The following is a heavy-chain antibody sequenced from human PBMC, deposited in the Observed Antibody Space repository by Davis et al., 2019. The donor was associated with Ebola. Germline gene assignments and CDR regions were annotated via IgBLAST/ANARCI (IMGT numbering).Heavy chain of an antibody. CDR1: GYTFTSYG. CDR2: ISAYNGNT. V-gene: IGHV1-18*01. J-gene: IGHJ3*02. D-gene: IGHD3-3*01. CDR3: ARGGLGDFWSGGGPSHI. Sequence: ASVKVSCKASGYTFTSYGISWVRQAPGQGLEWMGWISAYNGNTNYAQKFQGRVTITADESTSTAYMELSSLRSEDTAVYYCARGGLGDFWSGGGPSHIWGQGTMVTVSS.